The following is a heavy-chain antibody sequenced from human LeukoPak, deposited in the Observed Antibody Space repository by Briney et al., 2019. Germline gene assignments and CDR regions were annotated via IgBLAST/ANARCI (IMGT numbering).Heavy chain of an antibody. CDR1: GYTFTSYG. V-gene: IGHV1-18*01. CDR2: ISAYNGNT. J-gene: IGHJ5*02. Sequence: GASVKVSCKASGYTFTSYGISWVRQAPGRGLEWMGWISAYNGNTNYAQKLQGRVTMTTDTSTSTAYMELRSLRSDDTAVYYCARGGGYDRSVVPQNWFDPWGQGTLVTVSS. CDR3: ARGGGYDRSVVPQNWFDP. D-gene: IGHD5-12*01.